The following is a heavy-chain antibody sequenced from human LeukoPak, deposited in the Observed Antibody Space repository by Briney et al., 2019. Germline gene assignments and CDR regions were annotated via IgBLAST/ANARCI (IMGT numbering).Heavy chain of an antibody. CDR1: GFTFYDYG. CDR3: ARDSYSGSSSYFDY. J-gene: IGHJ4*02. Sequence: GGSLRLSCADSGFTFYDYGMSRVRHAPGKGVEWVSGINWNGGSTDYADSVKGRFTISRDNAKTSLYLQMNSLRAEDTALYYCARDSYSGSSSYFDYWGQGTLVTVSS. D-gene: IGHD1-26*01. V-gene: IGHV3-20*04. CDR2: INWNGGST.